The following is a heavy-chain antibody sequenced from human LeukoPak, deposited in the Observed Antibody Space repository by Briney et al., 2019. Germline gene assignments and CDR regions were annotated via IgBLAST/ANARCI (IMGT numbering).Heavy chain of an antibody. CDR2: IYYSGST. CDR1: GGSISSGGYY. CDR3: ARADRNYYGSGSPSDYFDY. V-gene: IGHV4-31*03. D-gene: IGHD3-10*01. J-gene: IGHJ4*02. Sequence: PSETLSLTCTVSGGSISSGGYYWSWIRQHPGKGLEWIGYIYYSGSTYYNPSRKSRVTIPENTSKNQFSLKLSSVTAADTAVYYCARADRNYYGSGSPSDYFDYWGQGTLVTVSS.